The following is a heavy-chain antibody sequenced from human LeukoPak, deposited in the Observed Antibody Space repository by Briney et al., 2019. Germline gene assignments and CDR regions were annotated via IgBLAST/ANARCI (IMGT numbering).Heavy chain of an antibody. CDR2: ISSSGSTI. Sequence: GGSLRLSCAASGFTFSSYEMNWVRQAPGKGLEWVSYISSSGSTIYYADSVKGRFTISRDNAKNSLYPQMNSLRAEDTAVYYCARDLDGSGSIDYWGQGTLVTVSS. D-gene: IGHD3-10*01. V-gene: IGHV3-48*03. J-gene: IGHJ4*02. CDR1: GFTFSSYE. CDR3: ARDLDGSGSIDY.